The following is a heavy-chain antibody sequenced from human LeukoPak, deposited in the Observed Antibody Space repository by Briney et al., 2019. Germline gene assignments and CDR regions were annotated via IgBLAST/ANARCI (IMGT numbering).Heavy chain of an antibody. CDR1: GGSISSYS. CDR2: IYTSGTT. J-gene: IGHJ4*02. Sequence: SETLSLTCTLSGGSISSYSWTWIRQSAGRRLEWIGRIYTSGTTNYNPSLKGRVTMSLDISKNQFSLQLRSMTAADTAVYYCANTLWSGLSFDYWGQGSLVTVSS. V-gene: IGHV4-4*07. D-gene: IGHD3-3*01. CDR3: ANTLWSGLSFDY.